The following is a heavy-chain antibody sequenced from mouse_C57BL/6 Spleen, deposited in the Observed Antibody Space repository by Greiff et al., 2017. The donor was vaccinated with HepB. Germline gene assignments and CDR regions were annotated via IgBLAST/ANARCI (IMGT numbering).Heavy chain of an antibody. CDR3: APSRRGYAMDY. CDR1: GYTFTSYW. V-gene: IGHV1-50*01. Sequence: VQLQQSGAELVKPGASVKLSCKASGYTFTSYWMQWVKQRPGQGLEWIGEIDPSDSYTNYNQKFKGKATLTVDTSSSTAYMQLSSLTSEDSAVYYCAPSRRGYAMDYWGQGTSVTVSS. CDR2: IDPSDSYT. J-gene: IGHJ4*01. D-gene: IGHD3-1*01.